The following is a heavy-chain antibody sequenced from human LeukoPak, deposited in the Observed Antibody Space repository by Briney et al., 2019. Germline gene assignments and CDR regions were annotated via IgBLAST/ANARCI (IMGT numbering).Heavy chain of an antibody. CDR2: IYYSGST. Sequence: SETLSLTCTVSGGSISSSSYYWGWIRQPPGKGLEWIGSIYYSGSTYYNPSLKSRVTISVDTSKNQFSLKLSSVTAADTAVYYCARHRPSSSSPHRGMLDWFDPWGQGTLVTVSS. CDR3: ARHRPSSSSPHRGMLDWFDP. V-gene: IGHV4-39*01. J-gene: IGHJ5*02. D-gene: IGHD6-6*01. CDR1: GGSISSSSYY.